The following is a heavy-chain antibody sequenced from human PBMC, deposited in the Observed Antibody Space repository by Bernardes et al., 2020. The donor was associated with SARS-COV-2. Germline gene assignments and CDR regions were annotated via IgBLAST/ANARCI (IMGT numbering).Heavy chain of an antibody. CDR2: IYYSGST. D-gene: IGHD3-10*01. Sequence: SETLSLTCTVSGCSISSSSYYWGWNRQPPGKGLEWIGIIYYSGSTYYNPSLKSRVTISVDTSNNQFSLKLSFVTAADTAVYYCASLMVRGVILWYFDYWGQGTLVTVSS. CDR3: ASLMVRGVILWYFDY. J-gene: IGHJ4*02. CDR1: GCSISSSSYY. V-gene: IGHV4-39*01.